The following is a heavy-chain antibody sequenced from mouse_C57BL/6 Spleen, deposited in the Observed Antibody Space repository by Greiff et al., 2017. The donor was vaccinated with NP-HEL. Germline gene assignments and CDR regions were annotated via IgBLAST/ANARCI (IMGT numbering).Heavy chain of an antibody. D-gene: IGHD1-2*01. V-gene: IGHV1-22*01. CDR3: ARSGDYYGLLDY. J-gene: IGHJ2*01. Sequence: VQLQQSGPELVKPGASVKMSCKASGYTFTDYNMHWVKQSHGKSLEWIGYINPNNGGTSYNQKFKGKATLTVNKSSSTAYMELRSLTSEDSAVYYCARSGDYYGLLDYWGQGTTLTVSS. CDR1: GYTFTDYN. CDR2: INPNNGGT.